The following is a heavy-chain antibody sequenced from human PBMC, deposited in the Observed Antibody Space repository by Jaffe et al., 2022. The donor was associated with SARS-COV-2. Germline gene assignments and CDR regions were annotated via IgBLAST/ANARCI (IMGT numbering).Heavy chain of an antibody. Sequence: QVQIQQWGAGLLKPSETLSLTCAVYGGSFSNYYWSWIRQPPGMGLEWIGEINQSGSTNHNPSLKSRVTLSLDTSKNQFSLKLRSVTAADTAVYYCARVYSYGSGDYWGQGTLVTVSS. CDR1: GGSFSNYY. V-gene: IGHV4-34*01. CDR3: ARVYSYGSGDY. D-gene: IGHD5-18*01. CDR2: INQSGST. J-gene: IGHJ4*02.